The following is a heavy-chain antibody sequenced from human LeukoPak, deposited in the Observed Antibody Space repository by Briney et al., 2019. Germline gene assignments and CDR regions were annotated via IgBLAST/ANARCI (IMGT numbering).Heavy chain of an antibody. CDR1: GFTVSSNS. V-gene: IGHV3-53*01. CDR2: IYSGGST. CDR3: ARERWGPQGVRGVPYYYYGMDV. D-gene: IGHD3-10*01. J-gene: IGHJ6*02. Sequence: GGSLRLSCAASGFTVSSNSMSWVRQAPGKGLEWVSVIYSGGSTYYADSVKGRFTISRDTSKNTMYLQMNSLRAEDTAVYYCARERWGPQGVRGVPYYYYGMDVWGQGTTVTVSS.